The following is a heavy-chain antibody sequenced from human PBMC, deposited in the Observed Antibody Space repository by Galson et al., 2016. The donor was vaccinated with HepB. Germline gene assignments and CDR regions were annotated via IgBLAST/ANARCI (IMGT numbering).Heavy chain of an antibody. Sequence: SETLSLTCTVSGGSINTPSSYWDWVRQPPGRDLEWIGDLYYRGNTYYNPSLKSRVSMSMDASKNQFSLSLTSVTAADTAVYYCARRHYFDVAGYSAFDPWGQGTLVIVSA. D-gene: IGHD3-22*01. V-gene: IGHV4-39*01. CDR1: GGSINTPSSY. CDR3: ARRHYFDVAGYSAFDP. J-gene: IGHJ5*02. CDR2: LYYRGNT.